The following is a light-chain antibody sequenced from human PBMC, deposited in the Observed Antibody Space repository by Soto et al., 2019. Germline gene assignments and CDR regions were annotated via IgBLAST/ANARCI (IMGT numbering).Light chain of an antibody. CDR3: QQSYSLPLS. CDR1: QTISTY. V-gene: IGKV1-39*01. CDR2: AAF. Sequence: DIQMTQSPSSLSASVGDRVSITCRASQTISTYLNWYQQRPGKAPKLLIFAAFSVQSGVPSRFSGGGFGTEFTLTISNLQPEDFATYSCQQSYSLPLSFGGGTKV. J-gene: IGKJ4*01.